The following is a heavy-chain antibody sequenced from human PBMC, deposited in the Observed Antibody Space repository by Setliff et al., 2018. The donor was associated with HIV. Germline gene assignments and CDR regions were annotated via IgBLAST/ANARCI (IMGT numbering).Heavy chain of an antibody. Sequence: ASVKVSCKASGYTLTNFYIHWVRQAPGQGLEWMGIINPNSGASSYAPKFQGRVTMARDTSTSTVYIDLSNLRSEDTAVYYCARGGGIEKSTIPFVYCGQGTLVTVSS. J-gene: IGHJ4*02. CDR2: INPNSGAS. D-gene: IGHD3-16*01. V-gene: IGHV1-46*01. CDR3: ARGGGIEKSTIPFVY. CDR1: GYTLTNFY.